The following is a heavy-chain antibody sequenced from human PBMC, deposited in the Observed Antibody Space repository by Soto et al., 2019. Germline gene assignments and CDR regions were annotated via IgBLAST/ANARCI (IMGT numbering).Heavy chain of an antibody. CDR2: ISYDGGNK. Sequence: PGGSLRLSCAASGFTFSPYTMHWVRQTPGKGLEWVAVISYDGGNKYYADSVRGRLTISRDNSKNTLFLQMNNLRAEDTALYYCARGGGFCGADCYKGGIDYWGQGALVTVSS. J-gene: IGHJ4*02. D-gene: IGHD2-21*02. V-gene: IGHV3-30-3*01. CDR3: ARGGGFCGADCYKGGIDY. CDR1: GFTFSPYT.